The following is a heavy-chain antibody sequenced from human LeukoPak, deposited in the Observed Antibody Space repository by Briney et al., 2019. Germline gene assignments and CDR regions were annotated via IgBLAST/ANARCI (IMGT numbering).Heavy chain of an antibody. CDR2: IYSGGST. J-gene: IGHJ3*02. V-gene: IGHV3-66*01. CDR3: AKSHDSSGYYPYAFDI. Sequence: PGGSLRLSCAASGFTVRSNYTSWVRQAPGKGLEWVSVIYSGGSTYYADSVKGRFTISRDNSKNTLYLQMNSLRAEDTAVYYCAKSHDSSGYYPYAFDIWGQGTMVTVSS. CDR1: GFTVRSNY. D-gene: IGHD3-22*01.